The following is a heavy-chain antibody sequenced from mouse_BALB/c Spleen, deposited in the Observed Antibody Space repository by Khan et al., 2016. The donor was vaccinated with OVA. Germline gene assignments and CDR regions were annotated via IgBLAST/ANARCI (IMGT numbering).Heavy chain of an antibody. CDR1: DYSITSDYA. CDR3: ARSLYYIHWYAMDY. D-gene: IGHD2-1*01. V-gene: IGHV3-2*02. J-gene: IGHJ4*01. CDR2: ISSRGTT. Sequence: VQLKQSGPGLVTPSQSLSLTCTVTDYSITSDYAWNWIRQFPGNKLEWMGYISSRGTTSSNPSLQSRISITRATSNNHFFLQLMYVTTEDTATSYCARSLYYIHWYAMDYWGRGTSVTVSS.